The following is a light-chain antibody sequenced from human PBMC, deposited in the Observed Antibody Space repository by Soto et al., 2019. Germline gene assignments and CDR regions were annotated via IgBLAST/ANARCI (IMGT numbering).Light chain of an antibody. Sequence: DIQLTQSPSFLSASVGDRVTITCRASQGISSYLAWYQQKPGKAPKLLIYAASTLQSGVPSRFSGSGSGTEFTLTISSLQPEDFATYYCQQLWAFGPGTKVDIK. V-gene: IGKV1-9*01. J-gene: IGKJ3*01. CDR2: AAS. CDR1: QGISSY. CDR3: QQLWA.